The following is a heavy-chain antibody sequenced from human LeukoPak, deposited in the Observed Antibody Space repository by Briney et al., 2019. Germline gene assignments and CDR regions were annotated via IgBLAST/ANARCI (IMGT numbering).Heavy chain of an antibody. CDR2: IYTTGST. Sequence: PSETLSLTCSVSSGSMKGYYWSWVQQPAGRGLEWIGRIYTTGSTNYNPSLKSRASMSVDKSKNQFSLKLTSVTAADTAVYYCARVVTPYRYLDLWGRGTLVSVSS. V-gene: IGHV4-4*07. D-gene: IGHD2-21*02. J-gene: IGHJ2*01. CDR1: SGSMKGYY. CDR3: ARVVTPYRYLDL.